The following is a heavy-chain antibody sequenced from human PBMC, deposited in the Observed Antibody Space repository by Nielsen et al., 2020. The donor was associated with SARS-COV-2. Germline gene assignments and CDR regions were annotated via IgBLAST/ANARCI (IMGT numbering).Heavy chain of an antibody. Sequence: SLKISCAASGFTFDDYAMHWVRQAPGKGLEWVSGISWNSGSIGYVDSVKGRFTISRDNAKNSLYLQMNSLRAEDTAVYYCVRDTGAWDFDYWGQGTLITVSS. CDR2: ISWNSGSI. D-gene: IGHD1-26*01. V-gene: IGHV3-9*01. J-gene: IGHJ4*02. CDR3: VRDTGAWDFDY. CDR1: GFTFDDYA.